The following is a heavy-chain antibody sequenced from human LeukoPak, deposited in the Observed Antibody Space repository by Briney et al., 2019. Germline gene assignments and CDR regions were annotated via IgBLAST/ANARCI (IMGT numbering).Heavy chain of an antibody. CDR2: INHSGST. J-gene: IGHJ4*02. CDR1: GGSFSGYY. V-gene: IGHV4-34*01. CDR3: ARPGYCSADSCYFDY. D-gene: IGHD2-15*01. Sequence: SETLSLTCAVYGGSFSGYYWSRIRQPPGKELEWIGEINHSGSTNYNPSLKSRVTISADTSKNQFSLKLSSVTAADTAVYYCARPGYCSADSCYFDYWGQGTLVTVSS.